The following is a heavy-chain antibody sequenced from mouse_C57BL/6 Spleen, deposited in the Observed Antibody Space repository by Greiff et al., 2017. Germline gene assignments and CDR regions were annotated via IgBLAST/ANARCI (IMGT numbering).Heavy chain of an antibody. Sequence: EVMLVESGGGLVKPGGSLKLSCAASGFTFSSYAMSWVRQTPEKRLEWVATISDGGSYTYYPDNVKGRFTISRDNAKKNLYLQMSHLKSEDTAMYYCARDPYGFDYWGQGTTLTVSS. CDR1: GFTFSSYA. CDR3: ARDPYGFDY. J-gene: IGHJ2*01. CDR2: ISDGGSYT. V-gene: IGHV5-4*01. D-gene: IGHD1-1*01.